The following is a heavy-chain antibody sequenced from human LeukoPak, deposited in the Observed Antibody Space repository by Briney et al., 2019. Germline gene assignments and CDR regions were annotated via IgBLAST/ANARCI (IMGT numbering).Heavy chain of an antibody. V-gene: IGHV3-48*03. CDR1: GFTFSSYE. D-gene: IGHD5-12*01. CDR2: ISSSGSTI. J-gene: IGHJ1*01. Sequence: GGSLRLSCAASGFTFSSYEMNWDRQAPGKGLEWDSYISSSGSTIYYAASVKGRFTISRDNAKNSLYLQMNSLGDEDTAVYYCAGDPSGYYYLDQWGQGTLVAVSS. CDR3: AGDPSGYYYLDQ.